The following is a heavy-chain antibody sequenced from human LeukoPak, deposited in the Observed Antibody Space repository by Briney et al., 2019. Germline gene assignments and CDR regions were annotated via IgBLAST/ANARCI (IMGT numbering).Heavy chain of an antibody. CDR2: ISGSGGST. CDR1: GFTFSSYA. CDR3: ANIAHIGLDY. V-gene: IGHV3-23*01. Sequence: GGSLRPSCAAFGFTFSSYAMCWVRQAPGKGPGWVSAISGSGGSTYYADSVKGRFTISRDNSKNTLYLQMNSLRAEDTAVYYCANIAHIGLDYWGQGTLVTVPS. J-gene: IGHJ4*02.